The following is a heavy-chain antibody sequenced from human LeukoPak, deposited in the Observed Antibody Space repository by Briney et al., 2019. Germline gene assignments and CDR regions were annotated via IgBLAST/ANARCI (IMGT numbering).Heavy chain of an antibody. CDR3: ASSSLAPRLHAFDI. J-gene: IGHJ3*02. CDR1: GLSFSNYA. Sequence: GGSLRLSCAASGLSFSNYAMHWVRQAPGKGLEWVAGISYDGSNKYHADSVKVRFTISRDNSKNTLYLQLNSLRAEDTAVYYCASSSLAPRLHAFDIWGQGTMVTVSS. D-gene: IGHD6-6*01. CDR2: ISYDGSNK. V-gene: IGHV3-30*01.